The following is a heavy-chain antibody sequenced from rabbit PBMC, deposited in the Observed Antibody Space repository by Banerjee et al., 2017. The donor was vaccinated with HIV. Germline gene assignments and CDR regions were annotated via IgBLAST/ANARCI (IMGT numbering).Heavy chain of an antibody. D-gene: IGHD4-1*01. CDR1: GFTLSSSYW. CDR2: IYAGSSGST. CDR3: ARGDSSGWGAWGL. Sequence: QLEESGGGLVKPGGCLELFCKASGFTLSSSYWICWVRQAPGKGLEWIGCIYAGSSGSTYYASWVNGRFTISSHNAQNTLYLQLNSLTAADTATYFCARGDSSGWGAWGLWGPGTLVTVS. J-gene: IGHJ4*01. V-gene: IGHV1S45*01.